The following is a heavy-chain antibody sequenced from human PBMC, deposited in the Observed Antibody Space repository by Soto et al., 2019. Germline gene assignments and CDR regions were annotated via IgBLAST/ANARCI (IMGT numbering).Heavy chain of an antibody. CDR2: IYYSGST. J-gene: IGHJ6*03. Sequence: SETLSLTCTVSGGSISSYYWSWIRQPPGKGLEWIGYIYYSGSTNYNPSLKSRVTISVDTSKNQFSLKLSSVTAADTAVYYCARLESSSWPTYYYYYMDVWGKGTTVTVSS. V-gene: IGHV4-59*08. CDR3: ARLESSSWPTYYYYYMDV. CDR1: GGSISSYY. D-gene: IGHD6-13*01.